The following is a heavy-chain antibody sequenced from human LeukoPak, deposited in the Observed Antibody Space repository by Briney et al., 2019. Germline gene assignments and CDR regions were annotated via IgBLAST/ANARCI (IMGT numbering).Heavy chain of an antibody. CDR2: IASDGSST. V-gene: IGHV3-74*01. CDR1: GFTFSSYW. D-gene: IGHD5-12*01. J-gene: IGHJ4*02. CDR3: GRGWPGYTSPLDY. Sequence: GGSLRPSCAASGFTFSSYWMNWVRQAPGKGLVWVSRIASDGSSTTYADSVKGRFSISRDNAKNTLYLQMNSLRVEDTAVYYCGRGWPGYTSPLDYWGQGILVAVSS.